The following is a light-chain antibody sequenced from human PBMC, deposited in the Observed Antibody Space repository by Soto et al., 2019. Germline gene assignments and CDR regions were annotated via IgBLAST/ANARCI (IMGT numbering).Light chain of an antibody. V-gene: IGKV1-39*01. CDR3: QQSYNPPWT. Sequence: DIQMTQSPSSLSASVGDRVTITCRASQSINSFLNWYQKKPGKDPRVLIYTATSLQSGVPSRFSGSGAGTDFTLTISSLQPEDFATYYCQQSYNPPWTFGQGTKVEIK. J-gene: IGKJ1*01. CDR1: QSINSF. CDR2: TAT.